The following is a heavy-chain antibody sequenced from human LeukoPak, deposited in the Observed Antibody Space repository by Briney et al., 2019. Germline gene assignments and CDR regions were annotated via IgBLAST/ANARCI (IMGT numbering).Heavy chain of an antibody. CDR1: GFTFSSYW. V-gene: IGHV3-74*01. CDR2: INSDRSST. D-gene: IGHD3-22*01. J-gene: IGHJ4*02. CDR3: AREGYDSSGYYKTDY. Sequence: PGGSLRLSCAASGFTFSSYWMHWVRQAPGKGLVWVSRINSDRSSTSYADSVKGRFTISRDNAKNTLYLQMNSLRAEATAVYYCAREGYDSSGYYKTDYWGQGTLVTVSS.